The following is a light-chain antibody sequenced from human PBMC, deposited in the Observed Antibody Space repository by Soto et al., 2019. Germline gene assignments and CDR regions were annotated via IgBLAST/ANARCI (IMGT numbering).Light chain of an antibody. CDR2: EGS. CDR3: CSYARSSSYV. Sequence: QSALTQPASVSGSPGQSITISCTGTSSDVGSYNLVSWYQQHPGKAPKLMIYEGSQRPSGVSNRFSGSKSGNTASLTISGLQAEDEADYYCCSYARSSSYVFGTGTKVTVL. V-gene: IGLV2-23*01. J-gene: IGLJ1*01. CDR1: SSDVGSYNL.